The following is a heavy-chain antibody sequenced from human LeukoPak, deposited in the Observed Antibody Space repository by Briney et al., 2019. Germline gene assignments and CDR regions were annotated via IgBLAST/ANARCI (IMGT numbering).Heavy chain of an antibody. CDR1: GFIVSHNY. V-gene: IGHV3-53*01. D-gene: IGHD6-13*01. Sequence: GGSLRPSCAASGFIVSHNYMTWVRQAPGKGLEWISVIYIDGTTYYADSVKGRFTISRDQANNTLYLQMNTLRDEDTAVYYCARGPRYSFYWGQGTLVSVSS. CDR2: IYIDGTT. CDR3: ARGPRYSFY. J-gene: IGHJ4*02.